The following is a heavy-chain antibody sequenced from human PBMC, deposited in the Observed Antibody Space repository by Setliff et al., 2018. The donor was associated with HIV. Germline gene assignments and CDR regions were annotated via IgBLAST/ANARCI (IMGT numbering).Heavy chain of an antibody. J-gene: IGHJ6*02. CDR3: AREPHELRYFDWLLYPAYYYYGMDV. D-gene: IGHD3-9*01. CDR2: IKYDGSEK. V-gene: IGHV3-7*01. Sequence: GGSLRLSCAASGFTFSSYWMSWVRQAPGKGLEWVANIKYDGSEKYYVGSVKGRFTISRDNAKNSLYLQVNSLRAEDTAVYYCAREPHELRYFDWLLYPAYYYYGMDVWGQGTTGTVS. CDR1: GFTFSSYW.